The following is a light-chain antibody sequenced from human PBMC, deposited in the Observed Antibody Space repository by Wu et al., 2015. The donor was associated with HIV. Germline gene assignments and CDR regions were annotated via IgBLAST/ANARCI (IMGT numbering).Light chain of an antibody. V-gene: IGKV1-8*01. CDR1: QGISSY. CDR2: AAS. J-gene: IGKJ3*01. CDR3: QQYYSYPQFT. Sequence: IRITQSPSSLSASTGDRVTITCRASQGISSYLAWYQQKPGKAPKLLIYAASTLQSGVPSRFSGSGSGTDFTLTISCLQSEDFATYYCQQYYSYPQFTFGPGTKVDIK.